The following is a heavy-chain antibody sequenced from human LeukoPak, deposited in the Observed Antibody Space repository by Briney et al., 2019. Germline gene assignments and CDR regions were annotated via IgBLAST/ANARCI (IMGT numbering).Heavy chain of an antibody. J-gene: IGHJ4*02. Sequence: GESLKISCKGSGYRFSTSWIGWVRQLPGKGLEWMVMIYPYDSNIRYGPSFQGQVTISADKSTSTAYLHWNSLKASDTAMYYYARLTTGYGKIDYWGQGTLVTVSS. D-gene: IGHD2-2*03. CDR3: ARLTTGYGKIDY. V-gene: IGHV5-51*01. CDR2: IYPYDSNI. CDR1: GYRFSTSW.